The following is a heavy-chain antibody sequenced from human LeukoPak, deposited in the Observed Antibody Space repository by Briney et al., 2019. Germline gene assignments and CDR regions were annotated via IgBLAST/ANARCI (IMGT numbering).Heavy chain of an antibody. CDR2: ISYDGSNK. J-gene: IGHJ4*02. CDR3: ARGGWELLRFYFDY. V-gene: IGHV3-30*04. CDR1: GFTFSSYA. D-gene: IGHD1-26*01. Sequence: GGSLRLSCAASGFTFSSYAMHWVRQAPGKGLEWVAVISYDGSNKYYADPVKGRFTISRDNSKNTLYLQMNSLRAEDTAVYYCARGGWELLRFYFDYWGQGTLVTVSS.